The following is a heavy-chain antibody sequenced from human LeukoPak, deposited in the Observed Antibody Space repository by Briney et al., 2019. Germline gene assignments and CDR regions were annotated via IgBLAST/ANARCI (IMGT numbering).Heavy chain of an antibody. CDR1: GYTFTSYD. CDR3: AREDKAAAGTGGFDY. Sequence: ASVKVSCKASGYTFTSYDINWVRQATGQGLEWMGWMNPNTGNTGYAQKFQGRVTMTRNTSISTVYMELSSLRSEDTAVYYCAREDKAAAGTGGFDYWGQGTLVTVSS. CDR2: MNPNTGNT. V-gene: IGHV1-8*01. D-gene: IGHD6-13*01. J-gene: IGHJ4*02.